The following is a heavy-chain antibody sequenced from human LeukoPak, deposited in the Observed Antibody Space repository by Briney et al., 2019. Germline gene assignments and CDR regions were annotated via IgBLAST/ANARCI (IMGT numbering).Heavy chain of an antibody. CDR3: AKEGWELHLYYFDY. D-gene: IGHD1-26*01. V-gene: IGHV3-23*01. CDR2: ISGSGRST. CDR1: KFTFSTFA. Sequence: GGSLRLSCAASKFTFSTFAMSWVRQAPGKGLEWVSGISGSGRSTYYADSVKGRFTISRDNFKNTLYLQMNSLRAEDTAVYYCAKEGWELHLYYFDYWGQGTLVTVSS. J-gene: IGHJ4*02.